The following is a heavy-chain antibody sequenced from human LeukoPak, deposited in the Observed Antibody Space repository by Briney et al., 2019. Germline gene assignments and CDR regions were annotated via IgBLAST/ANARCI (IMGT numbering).Heavy chain of an antibody. D-gene: IGHD4/OR15-4a*01. CDR1: GFTSSSPS. CDR3: ASATYRGFDF. Sequence: SRGSLRDSCAASGFTSSSPSPSWVCQPPGKGLEWVASINQDGSENYYVDSVRGRFTISRDNANNSLYLQMNSLRAEDTAVYYCASATYRGFDFWGQGTLVTVSS. V-gene: IGHV3-7*05. CDR2: INQDGSEN. J-gene: IGHJ4*02.